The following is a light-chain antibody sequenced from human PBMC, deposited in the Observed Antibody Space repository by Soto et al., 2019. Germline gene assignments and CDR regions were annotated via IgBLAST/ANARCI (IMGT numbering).Light chain of an antibody. CDR2: TNN. J-gene: IGLJ3*02. CDR3: AAWDDSLNGPV. V-gene: IGLV1-44*01. CDR1: RYNIGSNT. Sequence: QSVLTQPPSASGTPGQRVTISCSGSRYNIGSNTVNWYQKLPGTAPKVLIYTNNFRPSEVPDQFSGSKSGTSASLAISGLQPEDEADYYCAAWDDSLNGPVFGGGTKLTVL.